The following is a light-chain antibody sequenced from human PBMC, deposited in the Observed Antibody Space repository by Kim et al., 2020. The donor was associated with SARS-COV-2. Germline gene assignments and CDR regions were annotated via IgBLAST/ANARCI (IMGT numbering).Light chain of an antibody. Sequence: ASVGDRVTITCRASQSISTWLAWYQQKPGKAPKLLVYKASSLESGVPSRFSGSGSGTEFTLTISSLQPDDFATYYCQQYEDYPLTFGGGTKVDIK. V-gene: IGKV1-5*03. CDR1: QSISTW. CDR2: KAS. CDR3: QQYEDYPLT. J-gene: IGKJ4*01.